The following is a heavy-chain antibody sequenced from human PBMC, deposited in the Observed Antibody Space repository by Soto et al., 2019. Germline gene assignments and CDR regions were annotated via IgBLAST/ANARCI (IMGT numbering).Heavy chain of an antibody. D-gene: IGHD2-21*01. CDR1: GFTFNNHG. Sequence: GGSLRLSCAASGFTFNNHGMHWVRQAPGKGLEWVAVIWYDGSNKYYADSVKGRFTISRDNSKNTLYLQMNSLRAEDTAVYYCERGLEQGYYDAFDIWGQGTMVTVSS. CDR3: ERGLEQGYYDAFDI. J-gene: IGHJ3*02. V-gene: IGHV3-33*01. CDR2: IWYDGSNK.